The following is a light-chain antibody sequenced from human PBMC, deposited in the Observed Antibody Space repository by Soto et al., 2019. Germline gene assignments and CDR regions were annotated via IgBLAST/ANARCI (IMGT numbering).Light chain of an antibody. CDR1: QDIGTY. Sequence: AMRMTQSQSSFSASTGDRVSIICRATQDIGTYLAWYQQIPGKAPKLLIYDASTLQTGVPSRFSGSASGTDFTLTISSLQPEDFATYYCQQSYPSTFGQGTKVDIK. CDR2: DAS. J-gene: IGKJ1*01. V-gene: IGKV1-8*01. CDR3: QQSYPST.